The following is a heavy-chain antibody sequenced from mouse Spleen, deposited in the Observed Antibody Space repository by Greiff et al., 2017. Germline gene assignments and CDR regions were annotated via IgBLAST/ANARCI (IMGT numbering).Heavy chain of an antibody. Sequence: QVQLQQSGAELVKPGASVKLSCKASGYTFTSYWMHWVKQRPGQGLEWIGMIHPNSGSTNYNEKFKSKATLTVDKSSSTAYMQLSSLTSEDSAVYYCARKGDWDVGGFAYWGQGTLVTVSA. J-gene: IGHJ3*01. CDR3: ARKGDWDVGGFAY. D-gene: IGHD4-1*01. V-gene: IGHV1-64*01. CDR1: GYTFTSYW. CDR2: IHPNSGST.